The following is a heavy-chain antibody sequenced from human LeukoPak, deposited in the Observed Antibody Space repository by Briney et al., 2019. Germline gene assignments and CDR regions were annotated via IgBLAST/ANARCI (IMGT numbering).Heavy chain of an antibody. CDR2: IYYSGST. J-gene: IGHJ6*03. Sequence: SETLSLTCTVSGGSISSSSYYWGWIRQPPGQGLEWIGSIYYSGSTYYNPSLKSRVTISVDTSKNQLSLKLSAVTAADTAVYYCASVRRGFGESSKYCSYYYMDVWGNGTTVPIS. D-gene: IGHD3-10*01. V-gene: IGHV4-39*01. CDR1: GGSISSSSYY. CDR3: ASVRRGFGESSKYCSYYYMDV.